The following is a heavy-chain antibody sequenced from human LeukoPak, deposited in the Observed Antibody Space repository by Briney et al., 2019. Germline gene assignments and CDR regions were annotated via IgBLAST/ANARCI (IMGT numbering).Heavy chain of an antibody. CDR1: GGSISGGSNY. Sequence: SETLSLTCTVSGGSISGGSNYWSWIRQPAGKGLEWIGRIYTSGSTNYNPSLKSRVTISVDTSKNQFSLKLSSVTAADTAVYYCARESIAALEDGDAFDIWGQGTMVTVSS. D-gene: IGHD6-6*01. J-gene: IGHJ3*02. CDR3: ARESIAALEDGDAFDI. V-gene: IGHV4-61*02. CDR2: IYTSGST.